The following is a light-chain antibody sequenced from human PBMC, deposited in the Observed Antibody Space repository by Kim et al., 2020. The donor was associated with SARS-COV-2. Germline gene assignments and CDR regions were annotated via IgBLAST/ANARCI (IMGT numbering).Light chain of an antibody. V-gene: IGKV1-39*01. CDR3: QQSYSTPYT. CDR1: QSISSY. CDR2: AAS. Sequence: DIQMTQSPSSLSASVGDRVTITCRASQSISSYLNLYQQKPGKAPKLLIYAASSLQSGVPSRFSGSGSGTDFTLTISSLQPEDFATYYFQQSYSTPYTFGQETKLEI. J-gene: IGKJ2*01.